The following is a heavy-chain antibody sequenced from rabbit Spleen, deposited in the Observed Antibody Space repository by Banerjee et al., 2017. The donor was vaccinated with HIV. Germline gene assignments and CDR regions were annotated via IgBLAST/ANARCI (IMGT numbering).Heavy chain of an antibody. D-gene: IGHD4-1*01. CDR1: GFSFSDRDV. CDR3: ARDLAGAIGWNFYL. CDR2: INTATGKP. Sequence: QEQLEESAGGLVQPGGSLKLTCTASGFSFSDRDVMCWVRQAPGKGLEWIACINTATGKPVYATWAKGRFTISTTSSTTVTLQMTSLTAADTATYFCARDLAGAIGWNFYLWGQGTLVTVS. V-gene: IGHV1S45*01. J-gene: IGHJ3*01.